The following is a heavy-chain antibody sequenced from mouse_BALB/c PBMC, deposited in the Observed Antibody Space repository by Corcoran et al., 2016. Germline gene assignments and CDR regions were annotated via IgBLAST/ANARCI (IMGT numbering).Heavy chain of an antibody. CDR3: ARGGITPFAY. D-gene: IGHD2-4*01. CDR2: INTYTGEP. CDR1: GYTFTNYG. V-gene: IGHV9-1*02. J-gene: IGHJ3*01. Sequence: QIQLVKSGPELKKPGETVKISCKASGYTFTNYGMNWVKQAPGKGLKWMGWINTYTGEPTYADDFKGRFAFSLETSASTAYLQINNLKNEDMATYFCARGGITPFAYWGQATLVTVSA.